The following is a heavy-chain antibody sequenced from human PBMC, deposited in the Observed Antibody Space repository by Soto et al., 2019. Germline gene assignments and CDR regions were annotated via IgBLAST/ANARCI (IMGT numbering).Heavy chain of an antibody. CDR2: ISYSGST. CDR1: GGSISSGNYY. Sequence: QVQLQESGPGLVKPSQTLSLTCTVSGGSISSGNYYWSWIREPPGKGLEWIGFISYSGSTYYSTSPKRQVTISVDTTKSQFSLNLSFVTAADTAVYYCATMGTPATGLYFFDYWGQGSLVTVSS. J-gene: IGHJ4*02. D-gene: IGHD2-15*01. CDR3: ATMGTPATGLYFFDY. V-gene: IGHV4-30-4*01.